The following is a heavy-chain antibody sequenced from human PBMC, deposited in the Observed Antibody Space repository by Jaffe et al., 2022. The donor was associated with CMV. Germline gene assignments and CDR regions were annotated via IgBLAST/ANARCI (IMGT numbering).Heavy chain of an antibody. CDR2: INPSGGST. CDR1: GYTFTSYY. CDR3: ARDRDCTNGVCYTGYYYGMDV. J-gene: IGHJ6*02. Sequence: QVQLVQSGAEVKKPGASVKVSCKASGYTFTSYYMHWVRQAPGQGLEWMGIINPSGGSTSYAQKFQGRVTMTRDTSTSTVYMELSSLRSEDTAVYYCARDRDCTNGVCYTGYYYGMDVWGQGTTVTVSS. D-gene: IGHD2-8*01. V-gene: IGHV1-46*01.